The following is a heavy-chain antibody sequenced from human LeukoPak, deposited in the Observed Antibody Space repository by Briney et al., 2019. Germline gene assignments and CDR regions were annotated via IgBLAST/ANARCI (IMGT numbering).Heavy chain of an antibody. CDR3: ARGMSYAAGAGDGY. CDR1: GFTFSSYS. Sequence: PGGSLRLSCAASGFTFSSYSMNWVRQAPGKGLEWVSYISSSSSTIYYADSVKGRFTISRDNAKNSLYLQMNSLRAEDTAVYYCARGMSYAAGAGDGYWGQGTLVTVSS. D-gene: IGHD2-2*01. J-gene: IGHJ4*02. CDR2: ISSSSSTI. V-gene: IGHV3-48*04.